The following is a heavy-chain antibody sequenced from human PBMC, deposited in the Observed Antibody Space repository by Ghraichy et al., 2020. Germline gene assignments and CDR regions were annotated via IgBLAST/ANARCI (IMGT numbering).Heavy chain of an antibody. CDR3: ARAPPEPSGYDSPATASDY. CDR2: IKQDGSEK. J-gene: IGHJ4*02. CDR1: GFTFSSYW. Sequence: GGSLRLSCAASGFTFSSYWMSWVRQAPGKGLEWVANIKQDGSEKYYVDSVKGRFTISRDNAKNSLYLQMNSLRAEDTAVYYCARAPPEPSGYDSPATASDYWGQGTLVTVSS. D-gene: IGHD5-12*01. V-gene: IGHV3-7*03.